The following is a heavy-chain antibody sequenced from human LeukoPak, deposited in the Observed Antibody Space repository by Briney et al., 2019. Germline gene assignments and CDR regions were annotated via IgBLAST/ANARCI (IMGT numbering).Heavy chain of an antibody. V-gene: IGHV3-23*01. D-gene: IGHD2-8*02. J-gene: IGHJ4*02. Sequence: GGSLRLSCAASGFTFSSYGMSWVRQAPGKGLEWVSGISGSGGTTYYADSVKGRFTTSRDNSKITLYLQMNSLRAEDTAIYYCATYRQVLLPFESWGQGTLVTVSS. CDR1: GFTFSSYG. CDR2: ISGSGGTT. CDR3: ATYRQVLLPFES.